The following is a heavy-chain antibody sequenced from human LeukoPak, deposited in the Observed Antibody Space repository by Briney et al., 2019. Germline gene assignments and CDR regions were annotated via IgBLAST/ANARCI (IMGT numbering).Heavy chain of an antibody. CDR3: ARGVGYCSSTSCYWWFDP. Sequence: GGSLRLSCAASGFTFSSYWMHWVRQAPGKGLVWVSRINSDGSSTSYADSVKGRFTISRGNAKNTLYLQMNSLRAEDTAVYYCARGVGYCSSTSCYWWFDPRGQGTLVTVSS. V-gene: IGHV3-74*01. J-gene: IGHJ5*02. D-gene: IGHD2-2*01. CDR1: GFTFSSYW. CDR2: INSDGSST.